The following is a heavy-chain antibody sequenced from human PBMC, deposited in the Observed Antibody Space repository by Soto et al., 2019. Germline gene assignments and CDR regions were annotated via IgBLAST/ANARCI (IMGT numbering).Heavy chain of an antibody. CDR2: ISGSGGST. CDR3: ATYCSGGSCYYYYYYGMDV. CDR1: GFTFSSYA. J-gene: IGHJ6*02. D-gene: IGHD2-15*01. Sequence: GGSLRLSCAASGFTFSSYAMSWVRQAPGKGLEWVSAISGSGGSTYYADSVKGRFTISRDNSKNTLYLQMNSLRAEDTAVYYCATYCSGGSCYYYYYYGMDVWGQGTTVTVS. V-gene: IGHV3-23*01.